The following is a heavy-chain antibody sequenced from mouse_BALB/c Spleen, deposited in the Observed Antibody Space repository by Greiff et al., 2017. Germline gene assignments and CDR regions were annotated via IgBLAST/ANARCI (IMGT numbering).Heavy chain of an antibody. D-gene: IGHD1-1*01. CDR1: GYTFTSYV. CDR3: ARSGYYGSSYQRFSYFDY. CDR2: INPYNDGT. J-gene: IGHJ2*01. Sequence: EVQLQQSGPELVKPGASVKMSCKASGYTFTSYVMHWVKQKPGQGLEWIGYINPYNDGTKYNEKFKGKATLTSDKSSSTAYMELSSLTSEDSAVYYCARSGYYGSSYQRFSYFDYWGQGTTLTVSS. V-gene: IGHV1-14*01.